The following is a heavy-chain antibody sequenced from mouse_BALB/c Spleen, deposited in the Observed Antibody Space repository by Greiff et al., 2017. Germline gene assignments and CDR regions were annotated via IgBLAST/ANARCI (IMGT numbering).Heavy chain of an antibody. J-gene: IGHJ4*01. V-gene: IGHV1-20*02. CDR1: GYSFTGYF. D-gene: IGHD1-1*01. CDR3: AREGYYGSYYAMDY. CDR2: INPYNGDT. Sequence: EVHLVESGPELVKPGASVKISCKASGYSFTGYFMNWVMQSHGKSLEWIGRINPYNGDTFYNQKFKGKATLTVDKSSSTAHMELRSLASEDSAVYYCAREGYYGSYYAMDYWGQGTSVTVSS.